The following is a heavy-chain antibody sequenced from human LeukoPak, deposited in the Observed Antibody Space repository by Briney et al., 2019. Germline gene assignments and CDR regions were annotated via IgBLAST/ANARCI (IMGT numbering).Heavy chain of an antibody. Sequence: PGGSLRLPCTASGFTFSDYSMNWVRQAPGKGLEWVSYISRTSNTVYYTDSVRGRFTISRANAKNSLYLQMNSLRAEDTAVYYCARDRRDYYYYGMDVWGQGTTVTVSS. CDR1: GFTFSDYS. CDR3: ARDRRDYYYYGMDV. CDR2: ISRTSNTV. J-gene: IGHJ6*02. V-gene: IGHV3-48*04.